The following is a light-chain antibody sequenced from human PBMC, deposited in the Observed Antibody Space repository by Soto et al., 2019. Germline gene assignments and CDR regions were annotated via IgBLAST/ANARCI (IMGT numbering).Light chain of an antibody. V-gene: IGKV3-15*01. CDR3: QQYNNWPLT. CDR2: DAS. J-gene: IGKJ4*01. CDR1: QSVNNK. Sequence: EIVLTQSPCTLSLSPGERAALSCRASQSVNNKLAWYQQTPGQPPRLLMYDASTRAGDTPGRFSGGGSGTEFTLTISSLQSDDFALYYCQQYNNWPLTFGGRTKVDIK.